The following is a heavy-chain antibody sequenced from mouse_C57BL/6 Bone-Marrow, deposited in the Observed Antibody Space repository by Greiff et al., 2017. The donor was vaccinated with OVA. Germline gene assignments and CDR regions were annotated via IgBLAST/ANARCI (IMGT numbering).Heavy chain of an antibody. CDR1: GFTFSSYT. CDR3: ARHGLLWLRRHYWYFDV. Sequence: DVMLVESGGGLVKPGGSLKLSCAASGFTFSSYTMSWVRQTPEKRLAWVATISGGGGNTYYPDSVKGRFTISRDNAKNTLYLQMSSLRSEDTALYYCARHGLLWLRRHYWYFDVWGTGTTVTVSS. J-gene: IGHJ1*03. V-gene: IGHV5-9*01. D-gene: IGHD2-2*01. CDR2: ISGGGGNT.